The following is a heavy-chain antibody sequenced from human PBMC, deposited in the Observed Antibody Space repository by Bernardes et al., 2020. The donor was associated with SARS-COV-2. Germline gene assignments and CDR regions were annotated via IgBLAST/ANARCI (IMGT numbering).Heavy chain of an antibody. V-gene: IGHV3-43*02. Sequence: GGSLRLSCAASGFTFDDYAMHWVRQAPGKGLEWVSLISGDGGSTYYADSVKGRFTISRDNSKNSLYLQMNSLRTEDTALYYCAKDEQQLVHSDAFDIWGQGTMVTVSS. CDR3: AKDEQQLVHSDAFDI. D-gene: IGHD6-13*01. J-gene: IGHJ3*02. CDR2: ISGDGGST. CDR1: GFTFDDYA.